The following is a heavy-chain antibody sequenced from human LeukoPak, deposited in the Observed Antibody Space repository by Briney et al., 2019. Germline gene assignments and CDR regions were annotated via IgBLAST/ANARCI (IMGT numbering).Heavy chain of an antibody. J-gene: IGHJ4*02. Sequence: PSETLSLTCAVYGGSFSGYYWSWIRQPPGKGLEWIGEINHSGSTNYNPSLKSRVTISVDTSKNQFSLKLSFVTAADTAVYYCARGLSPVGATNDYWGQGTLVTVSS. V-gene: IGHV4-34*01. CDR2: INHSGST. CDR3: ARGLSPVGATNDY. D-gene: IGHD1-26*01. CDR1: GGSFSGYY.